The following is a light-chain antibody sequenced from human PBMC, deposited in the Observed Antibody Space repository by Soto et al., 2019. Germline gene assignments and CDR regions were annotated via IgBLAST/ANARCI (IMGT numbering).Light chain of an antibody. V-gene: IGKV4-1*01. CDR1: QTVLLSSNNKNY. J-gene: IGKJ2*01. CDR3: QQYYSTPKT. Sequence: DIVMTQSPDSLAVPLGERATINCKSSQTVLLSSNNKNYLGWYQQKPGQAPKLLIYWASTREFGVPDRFSGSGSGTDFTLTISSLQAEDVAVYYCQQYYSTPKTFGQGTKLEIK. CDR2: WAS.